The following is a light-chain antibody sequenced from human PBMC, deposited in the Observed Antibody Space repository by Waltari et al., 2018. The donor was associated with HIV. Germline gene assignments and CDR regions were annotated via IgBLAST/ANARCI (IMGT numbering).Light chain of an antibody. Sequence: DIQMTQSPSSVSASVGDRVTIPCRASQGIASWLAWYQQKPGEAPKLLIHAASNLQSGVPSRFSGSGSGTDFTLTINSLQPEDSATYYCQQASSFPLTFGGGTKVEIK. V-gene: IGKV1D-12*01. J-gene: IGKJ4*01. CDR3: QQASSFPLT. CDR2: AAS. CDR1: QGIASW.